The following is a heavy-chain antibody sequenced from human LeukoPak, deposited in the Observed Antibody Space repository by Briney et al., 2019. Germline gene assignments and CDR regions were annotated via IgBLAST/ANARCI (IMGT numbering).Heavy chain of an antibody. CDR2: IYYSGST. CDR1: GGSISSYY. Sequence: SETLSLTCTVSGGSISSYYWSWIRQPPGKGLEWIGYIYYSGSTSYNPSLKSRVTISVDTSKNQFSLKLRSVTAADTAVYYCARDSYSSSWQLNPFDYWGQGTLVTVSS. CDR3: ARDSYSSSWQLNPFDY. V-gene: IGHV4-59*01. D-gene: IGHD6-13*01. J-gene: IGHJ4*02.